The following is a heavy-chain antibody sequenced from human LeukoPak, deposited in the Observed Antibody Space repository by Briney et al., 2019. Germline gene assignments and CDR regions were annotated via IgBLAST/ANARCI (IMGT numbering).Heavy chain of an antibody. D-gene: IGHD3-9*01. Sequence: ASVKVSCKASGYTFTSYDINWVRQATGQGLEWMGWMNPNSGNTGYAQKFQGRVTMTRNTSISTAYMELSSLRSEDTAVYYCARQPPYYDILTGYSTYPYDDYWGQGTLVTVSS. CDR1: GYTFTSYD. J-gene: IGHJ4*02. V-gene: IGHV1-8*01. CDR2: MNPNSGNT. CDR3: ARQPPYYDILTGYSTYPYDDY.